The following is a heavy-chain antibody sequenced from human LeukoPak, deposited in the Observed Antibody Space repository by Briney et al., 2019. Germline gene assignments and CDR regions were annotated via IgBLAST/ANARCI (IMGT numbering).Heavy chain of an antibody. CDR2: ISSYNGNT. V-gene: IGHV1-18*03. CDR1: GYTFSSDG. CDR3: ARGPDRFLEWLPLDY. J-gene: IGHJ4*02. Sequence: GASVKVSCKASGYTFSSDGISWVRQAPGQGLEWMGLISSYNGNTKYAEKLQGRVTMTTDTSTSTAYMELRSLRSEDMAVYYCARGPDRFLEWLPLDYWGQGTLVTVSS. D-gene: IGHD3-3*01.